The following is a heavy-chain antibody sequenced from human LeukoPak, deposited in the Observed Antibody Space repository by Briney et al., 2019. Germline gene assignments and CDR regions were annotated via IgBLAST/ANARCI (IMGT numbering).Heavy chain of an antibody. CDR2: IYYSGST. CDR1: GGSISSSSYY. V-gene: IGHV4-39*07. J-gene: IGHJ3*02. CDR3: ARSTTVTPQAFDI. D-gene: IGHD4-17*01. Sequence: SETLSLTCTVSGGSISSSSYYWGWIRQPPGKGLEWIGSIYYSGSTYYNPSLKSRVTISVDTSKNQFSLKLSSVTAADTAVYYCARSTTVTPQAFDIWGQGTKVTVSS.